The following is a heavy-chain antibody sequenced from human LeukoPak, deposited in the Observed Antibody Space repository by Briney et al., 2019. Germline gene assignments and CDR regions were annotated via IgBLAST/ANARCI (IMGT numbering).Heavy chain of an antibody. CDR2: ISSSSSYI. Sequence: PGGSLRLSCAASGFTFSSYSMNWVRQAPGKGLEWVSSISSSSSYIYYADSVKGRFTISRDNAKNSLYLQMNSLRAEDTAVYYCARDHPLEQQLDLDYWGQGTLVTVSS. D-gene: IGHD6-13*01. CDR3: ARDHPLEQQLDLDY. J-gene: IGHJ4*02. CDR1: GFTFSSYS. V-gene: IGHV3-21*01.